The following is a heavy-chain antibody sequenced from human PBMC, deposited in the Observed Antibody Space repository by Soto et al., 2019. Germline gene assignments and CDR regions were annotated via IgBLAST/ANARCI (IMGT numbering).Heavy chain of an antibody. CDR1: GGTFSSYA. CDR2: FIPIFGKA. Sequence: QVQLVQSGAEVKKPGSSVNVSCKASGGTFSSYAISWVRQAPGQGLEWLGGFIPIFGKANYAQKFQGRVTITADNSTTTAFMELSSLRSEETAVYYSKSRSRGGYSYGYVRYYYYGMDVWGQGTTVTVSS. V-gene: IGHV1-69*06. CDR3: KSRSRGGYSYGYVRYYYYGMDV. D-gene: IGHD5-18*01. J-gene: IGHJ6*02.